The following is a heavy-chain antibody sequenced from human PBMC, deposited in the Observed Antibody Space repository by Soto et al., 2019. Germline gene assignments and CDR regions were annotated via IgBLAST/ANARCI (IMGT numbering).Heavy chain of an antibody. CDR3: AKDLGYSGYDGGPFDY. V-gene: IGHV3-23*01. Sequence: EVPLLESGGGLVQPGGSLRLSCAASGFTFSSYAMSWVRQAPGKGLEWVSAISGSGGSTYYADSVKGRFTISRDNSKNTLYLQMNSLRAEDTAVYYCAKDLGYSGYDGGPFDYWGQGTLVTVSS. CDR1: GFTFSSYA. D-gene: IGHD5-12*01. CDR2: ISGSGGST. J-gene: IGHJ4*02.